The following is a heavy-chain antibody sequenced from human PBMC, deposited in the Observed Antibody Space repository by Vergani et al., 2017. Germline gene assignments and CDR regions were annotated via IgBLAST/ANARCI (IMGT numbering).Heavy chain of an antibody. CDR3: YTDYHDY. J-gene: IGHJ4*02. Sequence: EVQLLESGGGLVQPGGSLRLSCAASGFTFRTYAMTWVRQAPGKGLEWIGRIRSKNDGGTADYAAPLKGRFTISRDDSKDSAFLLVNNLKTEDTAVYFCYTDYHDYWGQGTLVTVSS. D-gene: IGHD2-2*02. V-gene: IGHV3-15*01. CDR2: IRSKNDGGTA. CDR1: GFTFRTYA.